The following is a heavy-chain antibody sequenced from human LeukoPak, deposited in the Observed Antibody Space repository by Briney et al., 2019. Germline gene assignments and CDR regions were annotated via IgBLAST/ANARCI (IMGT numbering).Heavy chain of an antibody. CDR2: ISSSSTYI. CDR3: VRGGATGGRFEN. CDR1: GFTFISYS. J-gene: IGHJ4*02. V-gene: IGHV3-21*01. D-gene: IGHD1-26*01. Sequence: GGSLRLSCAASGFTFISYSMNWVRQAPGKGLEWVSSISSSSTYIYYADSVKGRFTISRDNAKNSLYLQMNSLRAEDTAVYYCVRGGATGGRFENWGQGILVTVSS.